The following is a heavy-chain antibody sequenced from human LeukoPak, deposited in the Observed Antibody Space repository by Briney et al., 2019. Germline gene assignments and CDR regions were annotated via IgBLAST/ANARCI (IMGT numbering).Heavy chain of an antibody. Sequence: GGSLRLSCAASGFTFSSYAMSWVRQAPGKGLEWVSAISGSGGSTYYADSVKGRFTISRDNSKNTLYLQMNSLRAEDTAVYYCAKPRMGHVLLWYGELLYPAPPDDYWGQGTLVTVSS. CDR3: AKPRMGHVLLWYGELLYPAPPDDY. D-gene: IGHD3-10*01. V-gene: IGHV3-23*01. J-gene: IGHJ4*02. CDR1: GFTFSSYA. CDR2: ISGSGGST.